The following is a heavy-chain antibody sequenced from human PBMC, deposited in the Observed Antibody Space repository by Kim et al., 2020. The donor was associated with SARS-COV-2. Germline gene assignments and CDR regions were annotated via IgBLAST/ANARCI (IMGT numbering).Heavy chain of an antibody. D-gene: IGHD3-3*01. Sequence: SETLSLTCAVSGGSISSSNWWSWVRQPPGKGLEWIGEIYHSGSTNYNPSLKSRVTISVDKSKNQFSLKLSSVTAADTAVYYCARVPGLRFLEWLYYYGMDVWGQGTTVTVSS. CDR2: IYHSGST. V-gene: IGHV4-4*02. CDR1: GGSISSSNW. J-gene: IGHJ6*02. CDR3: ARVPGLRFLEWLYYYGMDV.